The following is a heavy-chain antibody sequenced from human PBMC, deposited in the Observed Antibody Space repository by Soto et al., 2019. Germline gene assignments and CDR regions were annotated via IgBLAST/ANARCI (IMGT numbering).Heavy chain of an antibody. CDR2: ISNSGGTT. V-gene: IGHV3-23*01. Sequence: GGSLRLSCAASGFIFNNYAMSWVRQAPGKGLEWVSAISNSGGTTYYADSMKGRFTISRDNSKNTLYLQMDSLRAEDTAIYYCAKDLTSTSRTPELWGQGTLVTVSS. CDR1: GFIFNNYA. D-gene: IGHD2-2*01. CDR3: AKDLTSTSRTPEL. J-gene: IGHJ4*02.